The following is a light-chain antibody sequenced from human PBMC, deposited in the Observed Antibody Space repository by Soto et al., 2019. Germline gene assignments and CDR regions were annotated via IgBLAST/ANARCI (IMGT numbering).Light chain of an antibody. CDR1: RSNIGNNA. CDR3: ESWDSSLGAGV. J-gene: IGLJ2*01. CDR2: DND. V-gene: IGLV1-51*01. Sequence: QSVLTQPPSVSAAPGQKVTVSCSGSRSNIGNNAVAWYQHLPGTAPKLLIYDNDKRPSGISDRFSASKSGTSATLAIPGLHTGHEADYYCESWDSSLGAGVFGGGTKVTVL.